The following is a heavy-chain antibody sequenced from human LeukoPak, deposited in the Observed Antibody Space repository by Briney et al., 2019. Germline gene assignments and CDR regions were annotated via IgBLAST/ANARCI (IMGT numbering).Heavy chain of an antibody. Sequence: GESLKISCKGSGYSFTGYWIGWVRQMPGKGLEWMGMIYPADSDSRYSPSFQGQVTISADKSINTAYLQWSSLKASDTAMYYRARHTGSTGAFDIWGQGTMVTVSS. CDR2: IYPADSDS. J-gene: IGHJ3*02. CDR3: ARHTGSTGAFDI. D-gene: IGHD1-1*01. V-gene: IGHV5-51*01. CDR1: GYSFTGYW.